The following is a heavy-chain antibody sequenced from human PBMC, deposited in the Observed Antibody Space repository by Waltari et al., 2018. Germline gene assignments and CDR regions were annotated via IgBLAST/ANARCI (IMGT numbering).Heavy chain of an antibody. CDR2: VSAKSEFT. D-gene: IGHD1-7*01. J-gene: IGHJ4*02. V-gene: IGHV3-23*01. Sequence: EVQLLESGGGLVQPGGSLKLSCVDYGFVFGSYAMTWVRQGPGRGWRWVSGVSAKSEFTNYADSVKGRFTISRDNSKNTLYLQMNSLRVEDAALYYCARYISRGRELMSWGQGTLVTVSS. CDR1: GFVFGSYA. CDR3: ARYISRGRELMS.